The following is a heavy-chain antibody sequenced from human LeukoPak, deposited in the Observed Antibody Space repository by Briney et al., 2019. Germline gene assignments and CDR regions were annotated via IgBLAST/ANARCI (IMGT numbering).Heavy chain of an antibody. D-gene: IGHD3-10*01. Sequence: SETLSLTCTVSGYSISSGYYWGWIRQPPGKGLEWIGSIYHSGSTYYNPSLKSRVTISVDTSKNQFSLKLSSVTAADTAVYYCARVPGSGSYYRGKDYYYYMDVWGKGTTVTISS. J-gene: IGHJ6*03. CDR3: ARVPGSGSYYRGKDYYYYMDV. V-gene: IGHV4-38-2*02. CDR1: GYSISSGYY. CDR2: IYHSGST.